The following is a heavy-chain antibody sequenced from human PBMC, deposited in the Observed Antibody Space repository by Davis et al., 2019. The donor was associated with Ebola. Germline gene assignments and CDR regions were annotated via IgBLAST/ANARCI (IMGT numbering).Heavy chain of an antibody. V-gene: IGHV3-7*01. J-gene: IGHJ3*01. D-gene: IGHD2-2*02. CDR3: ARQYCSDTTCYTDAFDV. CDR1: GFTFSSYW. Sequence: GESLKISCAASGFTFSSYWMTWGRQTPGKGLEWVANIKQDGSQKYYVSSVKGRFTISRDNAKNSLYLQMKSLRAEDTAVYYCARQYCSDTTCYTDAFDVWGQGTRVTVSS. CDR2: IKQDGSQK.